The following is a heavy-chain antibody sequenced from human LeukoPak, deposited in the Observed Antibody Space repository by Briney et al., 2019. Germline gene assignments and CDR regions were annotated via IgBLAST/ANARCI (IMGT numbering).Heavy chain of an antibody. CDR1: GGSFSGYY. J-gene: IGHJ3*02. CDR3: ARETLNYYDSSGYYAFDI. CDR2: INHSGST. Sequence: PSETLSLTCVVYGGSFSGYYWSWIRQPPGQGLEWIGEINHSGSTNYNPSLKSRVTISVDTSKNQFSLKLSSVTAADTAVYYCARETLNYYDSSGYYAFDIWGQGTMVTVSS. V-gene: IGHV4-34*01. D-gene: IGHD3-22*01.